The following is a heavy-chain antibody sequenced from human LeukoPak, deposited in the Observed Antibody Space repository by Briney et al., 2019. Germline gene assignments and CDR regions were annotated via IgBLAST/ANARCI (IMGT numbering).Heavy chain of an antibody. CDR3: ARDKGYCSSTSCYPGDYYYYYGMDV. D-gene: IGHD2-2*01. Sequence: ASVKVSCKASGYTFTGYYMHWVRQAPGQGLEWMGWINPNSGGTNYAQKFQGRVTMTRDTSISTAYMELSRPRSDDTAVYYCARDKGYCSSTSCYPGDYYYYYGMDVWGQGTTVTVSS. V-gene: IGHV1-2*02. CDR1: GYTFTGYY. CDR2: INPNSGGT. J-gene: IGHJ6*02.